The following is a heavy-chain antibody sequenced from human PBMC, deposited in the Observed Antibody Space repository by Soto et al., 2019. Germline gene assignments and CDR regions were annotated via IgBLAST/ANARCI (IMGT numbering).Heavy chain of an antibody. Sequence: GGSLRLSCAASGFTFSSYAMHWVRQAPGKGLEWVAVISYDGSNKYYADSVKGRFTISRDNSKNTLYLQMNSLRAEDTAVYYCAREGPGYCSSPSCSTGYYYYYGMDVWGQGTTVTVSS. CDR1: GFTFSSYA. D-gene: IGHD2-2*01. V-gene: IGHV3-30-3*01. CDR2: ISYDGSNK. J-gene: IGHJ6*02. CDR3: AREGPGYCSSPSCSTGYYYYYGMDV.